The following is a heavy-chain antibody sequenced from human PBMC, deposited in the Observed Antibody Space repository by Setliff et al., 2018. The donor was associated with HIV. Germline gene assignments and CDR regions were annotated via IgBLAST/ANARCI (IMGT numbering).Heavy chain of an antibody. J-gene: IGHJ5*02. CDR1: GGSFNNYH. Sequence: SETLSLTCTASGGSFNNYHWSWIRQPAGKGLEWIGRIYDSGATNYKPSLKSRVTMSIDKSNNQFSLYLTSVTAADTAIYYCARDRHYYGSGSYGPWGQGILVTASS. CDR2: IYDSGAT. D-gene: IGHD3-10*01. CDR3: ARDRHYYGSGSYGP. V-gene: IGHV4-4*07.